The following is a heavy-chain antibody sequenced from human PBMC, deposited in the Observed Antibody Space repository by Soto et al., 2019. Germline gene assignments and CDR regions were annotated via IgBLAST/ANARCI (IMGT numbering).Heavy chain of an antibody. J-gene: IGHJ3*02. CDR1: GYTFTGYY. Sequence: ASVKVSCKASGYTFTGYYMHWVRQAPGQGLEWMGWINPNSGGTNYAQKFQGWVTMTRDTSISTAYMELSRLRSDDTAVYYCARSWRWLQSDAFDIWGQGTMVTVSS. D-gene: IGHD5-12*01. CDR2: INPNSGGT. V-gene: IGHV1-2*04. CDR3: ARSWRWLQSDAFDI.